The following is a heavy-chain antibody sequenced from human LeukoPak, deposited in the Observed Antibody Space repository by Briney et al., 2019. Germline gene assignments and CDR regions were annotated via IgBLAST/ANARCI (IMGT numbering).Heavy chain of an antibody. J-gene: IGHJ4*02. D-gene: IGHD4-17*01. Sequence: NTSETLSLTCTVSGGSISSYYWSWIRQPPGKGLEWIGYIYYSGSTNYNPSLKSRVTISVDTSKNQFSLKLSSVTAADTAVYYCARSDYGQIDYWGQGTLVTVSS. CDR3: ARSDYGQIDY. V-gene: IGHV4-59*01. CDR1: GGSISSYY. CDR2: IYYSGST.